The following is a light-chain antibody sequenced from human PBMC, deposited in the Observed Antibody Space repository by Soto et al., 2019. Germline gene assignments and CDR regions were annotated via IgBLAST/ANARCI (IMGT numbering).Light chain of an antibody. CDR3: QQYGSSWT. J-gene: IGKJ1*01. Sequence: EIVLTQSPGTLALFPGEGATLSCRASQSVRNSYLAWYQQKPGQAPRLLIYGPSDRATGIPDRFSGSGSGTDFTPTISRLEPEDFAVYYCQQYGSSWTFGQGTKVDIK. CDR2: GPS. CDR1: QSVRNSY. V-gene: IGKV3-20*01.